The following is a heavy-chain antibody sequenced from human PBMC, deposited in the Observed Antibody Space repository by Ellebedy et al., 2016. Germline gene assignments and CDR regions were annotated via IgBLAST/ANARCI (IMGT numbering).Heavy chain of an antibody. CDR3: ARYKGLLESYNWFDP. D-gene: IGHD3-3*01. Sequence: GSLRLSCTVSGGSITSYYWSWIRQPPGRGLEWIGYIHYTGNTNYNPSLKSRVTISLDPSKTQFSLHVSSLTAADTAVYYCARYKGLLESYNWFDPWGQGTLVTVSS. J-gene: IGHJ5*02. CDR2: IHYTGNT. CDR1: GGSITSYY. V-gene: IGHV4-59*01.